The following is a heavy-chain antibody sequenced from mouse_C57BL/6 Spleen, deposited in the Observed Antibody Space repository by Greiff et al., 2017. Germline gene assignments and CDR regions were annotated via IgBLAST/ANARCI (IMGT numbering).Heavy chain of an antibody. D-gene: IGHD1-1*01. CDR3: ARRDYYGCSYWYFDV. J-gene: IGHJ1*03. CDR2: VYPYNGGT. Sequence: EVQLQQSGPVLVKPGPSVTISCKASGFTFTDYYMHWVKQSHGKSLEWIGLVYPYNGGTSYNQKFKGKATLTVDTSSSTAYMELNSLTSEDSAVYYCARRDYYGCSYWYFDVWGTGTTVTVSS. V-gene: IGHV1-36*01. CDR1: GFTFTDYY.